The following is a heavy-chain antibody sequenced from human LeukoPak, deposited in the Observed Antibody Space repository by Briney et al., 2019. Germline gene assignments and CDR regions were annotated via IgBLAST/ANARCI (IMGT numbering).Heavy chain of an antibody. CDR2: ISESGSAT. J-gene: IGHJ4*02. CDR1: GFTFSGYA. CDR3: SRKPAAPGYYFDY. V-gene: IGHV3-23*01. Sequence: PGAALRLSCAASGFTFSGYAMRWVRQAPGKELEWISTISESGSATYYADSVKGRFTISRDNSKNTLYLQMNSLRAEDTAIYFCSRKPAAPGYYFDYWGQGTLVTVSS. D-gene: IGHD6-13*01.